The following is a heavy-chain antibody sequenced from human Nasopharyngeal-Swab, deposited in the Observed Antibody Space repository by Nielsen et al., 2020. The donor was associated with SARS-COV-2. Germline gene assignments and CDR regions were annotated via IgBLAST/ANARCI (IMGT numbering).Heavy chain of an antibody. V-gene: IGHV1-18*03. CDR3: ARHERRTGTTYFEF. J-gene: IGHJ4*02. CDR1: GYTFTSYG. Sequence: ASVKVSCKASGYTFTSYGISWVRQAPGQGLEWMGWVSAHSVNAKYAQNLQGRVTMTTDTSTSTSYMELMSLRSDDMAVYYCARHERRTGTTYFEFWGQGTLVTVSS. CDR2: VSAHSVNA. D-gene: IGHD1-7*01.